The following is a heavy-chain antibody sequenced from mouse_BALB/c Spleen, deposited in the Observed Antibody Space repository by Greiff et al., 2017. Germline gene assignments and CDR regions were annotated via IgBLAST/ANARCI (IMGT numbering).Heavy chain of an antibody. J-gene: IGHJ4*01. V-gene: IGHV5-6-5*01. D-gene: IGHD2-4*01. CDR3: ANYDYDIRAMDY. Sequence: DVKLVESGGGLVKPGGSLKLSCAASGFTFSSYAMSWVRQTPEKRLEWVASISSGGSTYYPDSVKGRFTISRDNARNILYLQMSSLRSEDTAMYYCANYDYDIRAMDYWGQGTSVTVSS. CDR2: ISSGGST. CDR1: GFTFSSYA.